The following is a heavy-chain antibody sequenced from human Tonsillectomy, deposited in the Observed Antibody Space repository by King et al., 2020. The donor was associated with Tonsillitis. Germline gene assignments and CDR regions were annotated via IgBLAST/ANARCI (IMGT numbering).Heavy chain of an antibody. D-gene: IGHD7-27*01. CDR1: GFTFSYYD. Sequence: VQLVESGGGVVQPGRSLRLPCAAAGFTFSYYDKHWVRQAPGKGLEWVAVISYHGTNKSGADSVKGRFAISRHNSKNTLYLQMNSLRTEDTAVYYCARGDPAGEDYYFDYWGHGTLVTVSS. CDR3: ARGDPAGEDYYFDY. J-gene: IGHJ4*01. V-gene: IGHV3-30*09. CDR2: ISYHGTNK.